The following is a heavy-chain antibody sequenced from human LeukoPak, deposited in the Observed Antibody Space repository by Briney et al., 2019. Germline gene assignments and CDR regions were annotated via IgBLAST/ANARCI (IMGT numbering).Heavy chain of an antibody. Sequence: KPSETLSLTCTVSGASISSYYWSWIRQPPGKGLEWIGYIYYSGSTYYNPSLKSRVSISVDMSKNQFSLKLSSVTAADTAVYYCASSTMVRGVIPHYWGQGTLVTVSS. CDR2: IYYSGST. V-gene: IGHV4-59*08. J-gene: IGHJ4*02. D-gene: IGHD3-10*01. CDR3: ASSTMVRGVIPHY. CDR1: GASISSYY.